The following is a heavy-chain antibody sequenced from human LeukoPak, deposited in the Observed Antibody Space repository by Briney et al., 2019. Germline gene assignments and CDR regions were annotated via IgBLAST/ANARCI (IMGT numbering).Heavy chain of an antibody. Sequence: SETLSLTCTVSGGSISSSSYYWGWIRQPPGKGLEWIGSIYYSGSTYYNPSLKSRVTISVDTSKNQFSLKLSSVTAADTAVYYCARDFYYYGSGNPFDYWGQGTLVTVSS. D-gene: IGHD3-10*01. CDR2: IYYSGST. CDR3: ARDFYYYGSGNPFDY. J-gene: IGHJ4*02. V-gene: IGHV4-39*07. CDR1: GGSISSSSYY.